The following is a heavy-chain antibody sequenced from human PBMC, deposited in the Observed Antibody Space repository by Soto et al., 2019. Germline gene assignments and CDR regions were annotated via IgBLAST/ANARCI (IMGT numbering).Heavy chain of an antibody. Sequence: EVQLLESGGGLVQPGGSLRLSCAASGFTFSSYAMSWVRQAPGKGLEWVSAISGSGGSTYYADSVKGRFTISRDNCKYTLYLQMNSVRAEDTAVYYCAKYPGPYCSGGSCYGMDVWGQGTTVTVSS. CDR2: ISGSGGST. V-gene: IGHV3-23*01. CDR3: AKYPGPYCSGGSCYGMDV. J-gene: IGHJ6*02. CDR1: GFTFSSYA. D-gene: IGHD2-15*01.